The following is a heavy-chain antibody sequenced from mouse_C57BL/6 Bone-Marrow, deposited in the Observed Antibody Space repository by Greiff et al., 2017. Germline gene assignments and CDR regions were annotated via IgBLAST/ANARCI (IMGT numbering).Heavy chain of an antibody. V-gene: IGHV1-63*01. CDR3: AREARNYYGSSYGYFDV. Sequence: QVQLQQSGAELVRPGTSVKMSCKASGYTFTNYWIGWAKQRPGHGLEWIGDIYPGGGYTNYNENFTGKATLTADKSSSTAYMQYSNLTSEDSAIYYCAREARNYYGSSYGYFDVWGTGTTVTVSS. D-gene: IGHD1-1*01. CDR1: GYTFTNYW. J-gene: IGHJ1*03. CDR2: IYPGGGYT.